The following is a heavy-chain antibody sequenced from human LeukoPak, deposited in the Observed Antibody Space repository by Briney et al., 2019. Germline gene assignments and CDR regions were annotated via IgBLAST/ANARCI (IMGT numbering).Heavy chain of an antibody. J-gene: IGHJ3*02. CDR3: AKALPGYSSGWYTAYAFDI. D-gene: IGHD6-19*01. Sequence: GGSLRLSCAASGFTFSSYSMNWVRQAPGKGLEWVSSISSSSSYIYYADSVKGRFTISRDNAKNSLYLQMNSLRAEDTAVYYCAKALPGYSSGWYTAYAFDIWGQGTMVTVSS. CDR1: GFTFSSYS. V-gene: IGHV3-21*01. CDR2: ISSSSSYI.